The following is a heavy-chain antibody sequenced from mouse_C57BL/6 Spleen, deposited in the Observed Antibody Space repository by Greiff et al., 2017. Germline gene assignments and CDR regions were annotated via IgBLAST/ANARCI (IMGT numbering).Heavy chain of an antibody. CDR3: AREGADYYGSSYRGVAY. D-gene: IGHD1-1*01. J-gene: IGHJ3*01. V-gene: IGHV1-80*01. CDR1: GYAFSSYW. CDR2: IYPGDGDT. Sequence: QVQLQQSGAELVKPGASVKISCKASGYAFSSYWMNWVKQRPGKGLEWIGQIYPGDGDTNYNGKFKGKATLTADTSSSTAYMQLSSLTSEDSAVYFCAREGADYYGSSYRGVAYWGQGTLVTVSA.